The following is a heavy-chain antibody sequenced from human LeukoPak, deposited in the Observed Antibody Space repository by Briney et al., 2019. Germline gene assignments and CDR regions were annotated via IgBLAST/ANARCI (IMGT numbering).Heavy chain of an antibody. J-gene: IGHJ4*02. CDR3: ARHDSSSWPG. CDR1: GYTFTNFW. V-gene: IGHV5-51*01. Sequence: GESLKISCKASGYTFTNFWIGWVRQMPGKGLEWMGIVFPGDSDTRYSPSFQGHVTIPADTSISTAYLQWSSLKASDTAMYYCARHDSSSWPGWGQGTLVTVSS. CDR2: VFPGDSDT. D-gene: IGHD6-13*01.